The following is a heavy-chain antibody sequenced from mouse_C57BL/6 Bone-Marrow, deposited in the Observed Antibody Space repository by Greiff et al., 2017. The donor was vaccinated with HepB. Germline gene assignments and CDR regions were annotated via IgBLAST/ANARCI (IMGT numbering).Heavy chain of an antibody. D-gene: IGHD2-3*01. CDR2: IYWDDDK. V-gene: IGHV8-12*01. J-gene: IGHJ1*03. CDR1: GFSLSTSGMG. Sequence: QVQLKESGPGILQSSQTLSLTCSFSGFSLSTSGMGVSWIRQPSGKGLEWLAHIYWDDDKRYNPSLKSRLTISKDTSRNQVFLKITSVDTADTATYYCARRALYDGYYEGYWYFDVWGTGTTVTVSS. CDR3: ARRALYDGYYEGYWYFDV.